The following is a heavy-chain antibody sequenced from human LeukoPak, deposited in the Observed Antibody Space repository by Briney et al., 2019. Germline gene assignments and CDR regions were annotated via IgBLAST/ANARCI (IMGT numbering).Heavy chain of an antibody. Sequence: PGGSLRLSCAASGFTFSSYGMHWVRQAPGKGLEWVAVISYDGSNKYYADSVKGRFTISRDNAKNSLYLQMNSLRAEDTAVYYCARQAVAAYYYGMDVWGQGTAVTVSS. D-gene: IGHD6-19*01. CDR1: GFTFSSYG. CDR2: ISYDGSNK. CDR3: ARQAVAAYYYGMDV. V-gene: IGHV3-30*12. J-gene: IGHJ6*02.